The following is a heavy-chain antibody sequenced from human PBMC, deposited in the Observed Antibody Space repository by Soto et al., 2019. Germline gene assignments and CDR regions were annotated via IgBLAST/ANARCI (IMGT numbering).Heavy chain of an antibody. J-gene: IGHJ6*02. CDR1: GYTFTGYY. CDR2: INPNSGGT. Sequence: ASVKVSCKASGYTFTGYYMHWARQAPGQGLEWMGWINPNSGGTNFAQKFQGWVTMTRDTSISTAYMELSRLRSDDTAVYYCARGTSSYDFWSGYGPMDVWGQGTTVTVSS. CDR3: ARGTSSYDFWSGYGPMDV. V-gene: IGHV1-2*04. D-gene: IGHD3-3*01.